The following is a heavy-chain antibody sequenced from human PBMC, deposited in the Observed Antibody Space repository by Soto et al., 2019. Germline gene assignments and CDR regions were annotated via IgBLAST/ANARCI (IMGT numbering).Heavy chain of an antibody. Sequence: QVTLKESGPVLVKPTETLTLTCTVSGFSLNNARMGVSWIRQPPGKALEWLAHIFSNDEKPYNTSLKSRLTVAKNTPKSQVVLTFTPLATVDTATYYCARSGRGTARWTDFWGQGTLVTVSS. CDR3: ARSGRGTARWTDF. D-gene: IGHD1-1*01. V-gene: IGHV2-26*01. CDR2: IFSNDEK. J-gene: IGHJ4*02. CDR1: GFSLNNARMG.